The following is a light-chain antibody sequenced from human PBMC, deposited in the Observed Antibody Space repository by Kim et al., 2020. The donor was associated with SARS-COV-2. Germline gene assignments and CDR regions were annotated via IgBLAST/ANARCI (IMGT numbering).Light chain of an antibody. CDR2: SAS. J-gene: IGKJ1*01. CDR1: QTVSSN. V-gene: IGKV3-15*01. CDR3: QQYNNWPPYT. Sequence: SPGERATLSCRASQTVSSNLAWYQQKPGQAPRLLIYSASTRATGIPARFSGSGSGTEFTLTISSLQSEDFAVYYCQQYNNWPPYTFGQGTKVDIK.